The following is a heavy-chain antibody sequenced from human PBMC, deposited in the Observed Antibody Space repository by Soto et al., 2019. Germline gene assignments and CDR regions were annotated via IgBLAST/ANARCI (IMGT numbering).Heavy chain of an antibody. V-gene: IGHV5-51*01. CDR1: GYHFTNYW. CDR3: ARPIGARSTPDCTY. J-gene: IGHJ4*02. D-gene: IGHD6-6*01. Sequence: PGESLKISCKGSGYHFTNYWIGWVRQMPGKGLEWMGFIYPSDSDTRYSPSFQGQVTISADKSISTAYLQWSSLKASDTAMYYCARPIGARSTPDCTYWGQGTMATVS. CDR2: IYPSDSDT.